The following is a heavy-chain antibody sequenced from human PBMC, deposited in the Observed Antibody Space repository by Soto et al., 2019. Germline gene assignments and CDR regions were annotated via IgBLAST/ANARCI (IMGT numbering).Heavy chain of an antibody. J-gene: IGHJ5*02. D-gene: IGHD3-3*01. Sequence: WETLSLTCTVSGGSVSSGSYYWSWIRQPPGKGLEWIGYIYYSGSTNYNPSLKSRVTISVDTSKNQFSLKLSSVTAADTAVYYCARSIFGVVIYGSNWFDPWGQGTLVTVSS. V-gene: IGHV4-61*01. CDR2: IYYSGST. CDR3: ARSIFGVVIYGSNWFDP. CDR1: GGSVSSGSYY.